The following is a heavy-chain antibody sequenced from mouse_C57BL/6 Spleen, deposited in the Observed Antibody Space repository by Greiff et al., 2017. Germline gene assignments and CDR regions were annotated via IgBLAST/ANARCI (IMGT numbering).Heavy chain of an antibody. V-gene: IGHV1-69*01. Sequence: QVQLQQPGAELVMPGASVKLSCKASGYTFTSYWMHWVKQRPGQGLEWIGEIDPSDSYTNYNQQFKGKSTLTVDKSSSTAYMQLSSLTSEDSAVYYCARGTGNYVDYWGQGTTLTVSS. J-gene: IGHJ2*01. CDR3: ARGTGNYVDY. D-gene: IGHD4-1*01. CDR2: IDPSDSYT. CDR1: GYTFTSYW.